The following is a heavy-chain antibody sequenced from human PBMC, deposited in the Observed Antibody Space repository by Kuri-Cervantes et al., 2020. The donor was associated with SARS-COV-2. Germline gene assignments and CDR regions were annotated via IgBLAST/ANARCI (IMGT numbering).Heavy chain of an antibody. CDR3: AKDGAGAHDS. D-gene: IGHD4/OR15-4a*01. V-gene: IGHV3-30*18. CDR2: ISYDGNNK. Sequence: GESLKISCAASGFKSSRTDMHWVRQAPGKGLEWVAFISYDGNNKKCIASGKGRFTISRDNSQNKLYLQMRSLRPEDTAMYYCAKDGAGAHDSCGQGTLVTVSS. CDR1: GFKSSRTD. J-gene: IGHJ4*02.